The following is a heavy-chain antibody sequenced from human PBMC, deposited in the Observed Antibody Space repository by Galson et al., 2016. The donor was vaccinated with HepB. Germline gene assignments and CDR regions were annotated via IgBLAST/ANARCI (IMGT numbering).Heavy chain of an antibody. J-gene: IGHJ4*02. CDR2: VSGNGGTI. V-gene: IGHV3-23*01. CDR1: GFTFTDHA. D-gene: IGHD5-24*01. CDR3: AKEMRWLKLGLDY. Sequence: SLRLSCAASGFTFTDHAMSWVRLVPGKGLEWVAVVSGNGGTIYYSDSVKGRFTISRGNSKNTLYLQMNSLRAEDTATYYCAKEMRWLKLGLDYWGQGTRVTVSS.